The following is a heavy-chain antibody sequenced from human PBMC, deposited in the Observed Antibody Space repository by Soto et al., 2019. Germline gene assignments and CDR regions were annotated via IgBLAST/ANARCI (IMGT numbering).Heavy chain of an antibody. Sequence: SVKVSCKASGGTFSSYAISRVRQAPGQGLEWMGGIIPIFGTANYAQKFQGRVTITADESTSTAYMELSSLRSEDTAVYYWARDVYDSSGYYSNWFDPWGQGTLVTVSS. J-gene: IGHJ5*02. CDR1: GGTFSSYA. D-gene: IGHD3-22*01. V-gene: IGHV1-69*13. CDR2: IIPIFGTA. CDR3: ARDVYDSSGYYSNWFDP.